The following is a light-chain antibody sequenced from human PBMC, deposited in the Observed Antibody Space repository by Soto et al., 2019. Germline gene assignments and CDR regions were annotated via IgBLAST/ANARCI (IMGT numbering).Light chain of an antibody. CDR1: QTINSW. CDR2: KAS. V-gene: IGKV1-5*03. J-gene: IGKJ5*01. Sequence: IQLTQSPSTLSASVGDRVTITCRASQTINSWLAWYQQKPGKAPKVLIYKASSLESGVPSRFSGSGSGTEFTLTISSLQPDDFATYYCQQSNTYPITFGQGTRLEIK. CDR3: QQSNTYPIT.